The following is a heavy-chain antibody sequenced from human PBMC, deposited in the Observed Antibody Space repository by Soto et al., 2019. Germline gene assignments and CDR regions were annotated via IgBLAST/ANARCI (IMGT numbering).Heavy chain of an antibody. D-gene: IGHD5-12*01. CDR1: GFTFSSYW. CDR3: ARDLLERWLQD. Sequence: PGGSLRLSCAASGFTFSSYWMSWARQAPGKGLEWVANIKQDGSEKYYVDSVKGRFTISRDNAKNSLYLQMNSLRAEDTAVYYCARDLLERWLQDWGQGTLVTVSS. V-gene: IGHV3-7*01. J-gene: IGHJ4*02. CDR2: IKQDGSEK.